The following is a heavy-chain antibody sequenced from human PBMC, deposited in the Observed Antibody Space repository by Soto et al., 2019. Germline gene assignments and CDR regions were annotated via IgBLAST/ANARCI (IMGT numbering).Heavy chain of an antibody. CDR3: ARSLGSSLDS. J-gene: IGHJ4*02. V-gene: IGHV3-53*01. D-gene: IGHD6-6*01. Sequence: GGSLRLSCAASGFTVSSNYMNWVRQAPGKGLEWVSVIYSGGRTYYADSVKGRFTISRDNSKNTLYLQMNSLRAEDTAVYYCARSLGSSLDSWGQGTLVTVSS. CDR2: IYSGGRT. CDR1: GFTVSSNY.